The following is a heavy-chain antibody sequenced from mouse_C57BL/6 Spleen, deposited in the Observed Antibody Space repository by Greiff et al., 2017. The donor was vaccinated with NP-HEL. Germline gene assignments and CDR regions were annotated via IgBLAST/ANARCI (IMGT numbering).Heavy chain of an antibody. CDR1: GYTFTSYW. CDR2: INPSNGGT. D-gene: IGHD1-1*01. J-gene: IGHJ2*01. V-gene: IGHV1-53*01. Sequence: QVQLQQSGTELVKPGASVKLSCKASGYTFTSYWMHWVKQRPGQGLEWIGNINPSNGGTNYNEKFKSKATLTVDKSSSTAYMQLSSLTSEDSAVYYCARAQTTITTVVAPHFDYWGQGTTLTVSS. CDR3: ARAQTTITTVVAPHFDY.